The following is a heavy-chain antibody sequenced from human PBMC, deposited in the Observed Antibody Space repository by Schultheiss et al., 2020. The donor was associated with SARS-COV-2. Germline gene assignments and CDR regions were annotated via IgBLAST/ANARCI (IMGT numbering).Heavy chain of an antibody. Sequence: GESLKISCAASGFTFSSYGMHWVRQAPGKGLEYVSAISSNGGSTYYADSVKGRFTISRDNSKNTLYLQMSSLRAEDTAVYYCVKDRDIVVVPAARRAFDIWGQGTMVTGS. D-gene: IGHD2-2*01. V-gene: IGHV3-64D*09. J-gene: IGHJ3*02. CDR1: GFTFSSYG. CDR3: VKDRDIVVVPAARRAFDI. CDR2: ISSNGGST.